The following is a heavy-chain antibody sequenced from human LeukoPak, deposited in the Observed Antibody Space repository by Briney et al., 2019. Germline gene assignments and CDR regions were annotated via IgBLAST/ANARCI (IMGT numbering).Heavy chain of an antibody. Sequence: GGSLRLSCAASGFTFSSYAMHWVRQAPGKGLEWVAVISYDGSNKYYADSVKGRFTISRDNSKNTLYLQMNSLRAEDTAVYYCARDRLRYYYYYGMDVWGKGTTVTASS. J-gene: IGHJ6*04. CDR2: ISYDGSNK. V-gene: IGHV3-30*04. CDR3: ARDRLRYYYYYGMDV. D-gene: IGHD6-25*01. CDR1: GFTFSSYA.